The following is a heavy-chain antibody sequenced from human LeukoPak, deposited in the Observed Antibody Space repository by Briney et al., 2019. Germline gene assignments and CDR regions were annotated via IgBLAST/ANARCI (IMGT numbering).Heavy chain of an antibody. CDR1: GFTFSGYA. J-gene: IGHJ3*02. CDR3: ARDGPPTDSSGYSPPEAFDI. D-gene: IGHD3-22*01. Sequence: GRSLRLSCAASGFTFSGYAMHWVRQAPGKGLEWVAVISYDGSNKYYADSVKGRFTISRDNSKNTLYLQMNSLRAEDTAVYYCARDGPPTDSSGYSPPEAFDIWGQGTMVTVSS. CDR2: ISYDGSNK. V-gene: IGHV3-30-3*01.